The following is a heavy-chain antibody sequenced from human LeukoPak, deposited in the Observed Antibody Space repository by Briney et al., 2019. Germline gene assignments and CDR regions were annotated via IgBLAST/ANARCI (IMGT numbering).Heavy chain of an antibody. D-gene: IGHD3-16*01. V-gene: IGHV1-18*01. CDR3: VSERQVGPGVTFSF. Sequence: ASVKVSCKASGYTFISYGLSWVRQAPGQGLEWMGWISAYNGNTDYAQKLQGRVTMTTGTSTRTAYMELKSLRSDDTAVYYCVSERQVGPGVTFSFWGQGTLVTVSS. J-gene: IGHJ4*02. CDR1: GYTFISYG. CDR2: ISAYNGNT.